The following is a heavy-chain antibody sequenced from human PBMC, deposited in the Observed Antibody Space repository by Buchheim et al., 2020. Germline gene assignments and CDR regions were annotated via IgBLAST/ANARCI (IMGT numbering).Heavy chain of an antibody. CDR3: ARDPEGSCSGGICYSISFDP. CDR2: IYYSGST. V-gene: IGHV4-39*07. CDR1: GGSVTSSSYY. Sequence: QLQLQESGPGLVKPSETLSLTCTVSGGSVTSSSYYWGWIRQPPEKGLEWIGTIYYSGSTYYNPSLKSRVTISIDASQKQFSLELSSVTAADTAVYYCARDPEGSCSGGICYSISFDPWGQGTL. D-gene: IGHD2-15*01. J-gene: IGHJ5*02.